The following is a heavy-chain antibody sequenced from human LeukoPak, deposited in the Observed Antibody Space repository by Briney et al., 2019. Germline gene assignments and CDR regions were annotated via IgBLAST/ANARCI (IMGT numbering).Heavy chain of an antibody. CDR3: ARDMRDTEFDY. CDR1: GFTFSSYS. Sequence: PGGSLRLSCAASGFTFSSYSRNWVRQAPGKGLEWVSSISSSSSYIYYADSVKGRFTISRDNAKNSLYLQMNSLRAEDTAVYYCARDMRDTEFDYWGQGTLVTVSS. D-gene: IGHD3-16*02. CDR2: ISSSSSYI. J-gene: IGHJ4*02. V-gene: IGHV3-21*01.